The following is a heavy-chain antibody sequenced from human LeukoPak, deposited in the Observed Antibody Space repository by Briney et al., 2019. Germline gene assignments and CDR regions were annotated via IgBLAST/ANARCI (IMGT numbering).Heavy chain of an antibody. CDR2: IKQDGSGE. CDR3: TTGYSSGWYNEGNY. CDR1: GFTFSRYW. Sequence: PGGSLRLSCVASGFTFSRYWMSWVRQAQGKGLEWVAKIKQDGSGEYYLDSVKGRFTISRDNAKNSLYLQMNSLRDDDTAVYFCTTGYSSGWYNEGNYWGQGTLVTVSS. V-gene: IGHV3-7*01. D-gene: IGHD6-19*01. J-gene: IGHJ4*02.